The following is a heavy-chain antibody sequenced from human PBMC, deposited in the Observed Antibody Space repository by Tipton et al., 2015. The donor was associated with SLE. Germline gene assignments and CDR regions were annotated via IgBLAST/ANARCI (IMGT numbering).Heavy chain of an antibody. CDR1: GGSISFHY. CDR2: IFYSGST. Sequence: GLVKSSETLSLTCTVSGGSISFHYWSWIRQPPGKGLEWIGYIFYSGSTNYNPSLKSRVTISVDTSKNQFSLRLSSVSAADTAVYYCAYSQAFDIWGQGTMVTVSS. J-gene: IGHJ3*02. D-gene: IGHD2-21*01. V-gene: IGHV4-59*08. CDR3: AYSQAFDI.